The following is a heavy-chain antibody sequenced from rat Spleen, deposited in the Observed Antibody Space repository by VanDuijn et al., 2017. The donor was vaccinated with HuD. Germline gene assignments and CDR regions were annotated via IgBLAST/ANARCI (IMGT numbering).Heavy chain of an antibody. J-gene: IGHJ2*01. V-gene: IGHV5-20*01. Sequence: EVQLVESDGGLVQPGRSLKLSCAASGFTFSDYYMAWVRQAPTKGLEWVASLSSGGGGTYYPDSVKGRFTISRDNAKSTLYLQMNSLRSEDTATYYCTRDYYDGYYLFDYWGQGVMVTVSS. CDR3: TRDYYDGYYLFDY. CDR2: LSSGGGGT. D-gene: IGHD1-12*03. CDR1: GFTFSDYY.